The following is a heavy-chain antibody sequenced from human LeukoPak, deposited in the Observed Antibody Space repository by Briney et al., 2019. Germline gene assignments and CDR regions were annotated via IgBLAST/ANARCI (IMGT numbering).Heavy chain of an antibody. V-gene: IGHV4-59*01. J-gene: IGHJ4*02. Sequence: TSETLSLTCTVSGGSISTYYWSWIRQPPGKGLEWIGYVYYNGNTNYNPSLKSRVTISLDTSKNQFSLKLISVTAADTAVYYCARDRVLVGAGIDYWGQGTLVTVSS. CDR3: ARDRVLVGAGIDY. CDR1: GGSISTYY. CDR2: VYYNGNT. D-gene: IGHD1-26*01.